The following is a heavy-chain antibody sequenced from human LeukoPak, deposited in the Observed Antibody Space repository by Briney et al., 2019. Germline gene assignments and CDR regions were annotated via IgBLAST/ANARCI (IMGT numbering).Heavy chain of an antibody. CDR1: GGSISSGDNY. CDR2: IYYSGST. V-gene: IGHV4-30-4*01. D-gene: IGHD5-18*01. Sequence: PSETLSLTCIVSGGSISSGDNYWSWIRQPPGKGLEWIGYIYYSGSTYYDPSLKSRVIISVDTSKNQISLKLSSVTAADTAVHYCARARDTTLVTWGQGTLVTVSS. J-gene: IGHJ4*02. CDR3: ARARDTTLVT.